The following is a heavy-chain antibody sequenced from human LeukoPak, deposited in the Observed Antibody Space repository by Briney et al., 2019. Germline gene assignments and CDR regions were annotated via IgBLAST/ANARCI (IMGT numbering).Heavy chain of an antibody. Sequence: ASVKVSCKASGYTFTSNGISWVRQAPGQGLEWMGWIGVYNGRTNYAQKFQGRVTMTTDTSTSTVYMELRSLRSDDTAMYYCARVGTTGGYYVDYWGQGTLATVSS. CDR3: ARVGTTGGYYVDY. V-gene: IGHV1-18*01. D-gene: IGHD1-1*01. J-gene: IGHJ4*02. CDR1: GYTFTSNG. CDR2: IGVYNGRT.